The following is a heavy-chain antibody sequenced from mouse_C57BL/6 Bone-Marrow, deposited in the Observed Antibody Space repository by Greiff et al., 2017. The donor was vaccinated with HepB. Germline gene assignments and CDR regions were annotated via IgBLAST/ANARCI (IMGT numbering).Heavy chain of an antibody. J-gene: IGHJ2*01. CDR2: IDPSDSYT. V-gene: IGHV1-59*01. D-gene: IGHD2-12*01. Sequence: QVQLQQPGAELVRPGTSVKLSCKASGYTFTSYWMHWVKQRPGQGLEWIGVIDPSDSYTNYNQKFKGKATLTVDTSSSTAYMQLSSLTSEDSAVYYCARSLYPFDYWGQGTTLTVSS. CDR3: ARSLYPFDY. CDR1: GYTFTSYW.